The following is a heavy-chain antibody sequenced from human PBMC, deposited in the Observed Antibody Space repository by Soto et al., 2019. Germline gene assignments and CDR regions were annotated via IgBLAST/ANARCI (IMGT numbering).Heavy chain of an antibody. J-gene: IGHJ5*02. CDR2: IWYDGTNK. V-gene: IGHV3-33*01. Sequence: QVQLVESGGGVVQPGRSLRLSCAASGFTFSSYGMHWVRQAPGKGLEWVAVIWYDGTNKYYADSVKGRFTISRDNSKNTLYLQMNSLRAEDTAVYYCASERAGYCSGGSCHNWFDPWGQGTLVTVSS. CDR3: ASERAGYCSGGSCHNWFDP. D-gene: IGHD2-15*01. CDR1: GFTFSSYG.